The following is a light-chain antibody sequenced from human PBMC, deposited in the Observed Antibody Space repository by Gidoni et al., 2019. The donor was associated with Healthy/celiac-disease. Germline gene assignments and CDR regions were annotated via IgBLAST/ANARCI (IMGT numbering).Light chain of an antibody. J-gene: IGKJ4*01. CDR1: QSVSSY. CDR3: QQRSNWPPT. Sequence: EIVLPQSPATLSLSPGERATLSCRASQSVSSYLAWSQQKPGQAPRLLIYDASNRATGIPARFSGSGSGTDFTLTISSLEPEDFAVYYCQQRSNWPPTFGGGTKVEIK. V-gene: IGKV3-11*01. CDR2: DAS.